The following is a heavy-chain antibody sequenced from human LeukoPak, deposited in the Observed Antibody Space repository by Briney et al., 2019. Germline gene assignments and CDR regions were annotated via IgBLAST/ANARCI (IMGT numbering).Heavy chain of an antibody. V-gene: IGHV3-66*01. J-gene: IGHJ4*02. CDR2: IYSGGST. CDR3: ARDGEYSSSWYGSYYFDY. Sequence: GSLRLSCAASAFTVSSNYMSWVRQAPGKGLKWVSVIYSGGSTYYADSVKGRFTISRDNSKNTLYLQMNSLRAEDTAVYYCARDGEYSSSWYGSYYFDYWGQGTLVTVSS. CDR1: AFTVSSNY. D-gene: IGHD6-13*01.